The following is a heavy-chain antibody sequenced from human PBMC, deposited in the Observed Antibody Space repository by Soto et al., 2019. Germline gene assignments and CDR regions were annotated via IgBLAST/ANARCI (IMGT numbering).Heavy chain of an antibody. V-gene: IGHV1-69*01. D-gene: IGHD3-3*01. Sequence: QVQLVQSGAEVQKPGSSVKVSCKASGGTFSSYAISWVRQAPGQGLEWMGGIIPIFGTANYAQKFQGRVTITADESTSTAYMELSSLRSEDTAVYYCAKQTYYDFWSGYKPPQDYYYYGMDVWGQGTTVTVSS. J-gene: IGHJ6*02. CDR3: AKQTYYDFWSGYKPPQDYYYYGMDV. CDR2: IIPIFGTA. CDR1: GGTFSSYA.